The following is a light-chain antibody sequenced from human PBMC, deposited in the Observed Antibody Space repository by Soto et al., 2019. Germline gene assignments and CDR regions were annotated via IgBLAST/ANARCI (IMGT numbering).Light chain of an antibody. J-gene: IGKJ2*02. V-gene: IGKV3-15*01. CDR1: LSVSSN. Sequence: IVMTQSPATLSVSPGQRATLSCRASLSVSSNLAWYQHKPGQAPRLLIYGASTRATGIPARFSGSGSGTEFTLTINSLQSEDFAVYYCQQYNDWCTFGQGTKLEIK. CDR2: GAS. CDR3: QQYNDWCT.